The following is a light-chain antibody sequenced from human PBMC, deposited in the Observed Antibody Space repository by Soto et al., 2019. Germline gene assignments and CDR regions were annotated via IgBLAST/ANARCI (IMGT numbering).Light chain of an antibody. Sequence: EIVMTQSPATLSVSPGERATLSCRASQSVSNNLAWYQKKPGQAPRLLIYGASTRATGIPARFSGRGSGTEFTLTISSLQYEDFAFYYCQQYNNWWTFGQGTRVEIK. CDR1: QSVSNN. CDR3: QQYNNWWT. V-gene: IGKV3-15*01. J-gene: IGKJ1*01. CDR2: GAS.